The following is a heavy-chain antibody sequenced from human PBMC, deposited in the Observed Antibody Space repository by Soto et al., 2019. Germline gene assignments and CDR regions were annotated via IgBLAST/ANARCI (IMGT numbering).Heavy chain of an antibody. Sequence: ASVKVSCKASGYTFTNYSTHWVRQAPGQRLEWMGWMNADSGDTKYSQKFQGRVTITRDTSASTAYIELSSLRSEDTAVYYCARAARLRLGELSSASFNGMDAWAKGTRSPSP. V-gene: IGHV1-3*01. CDR1: GYTFTNYS. J-gene: IGHJ6*02. CDR3: ARAARLRLGELSSASFNGMDA. CDR2: MNADSGDT. D-gene: IGHD3-16*02.